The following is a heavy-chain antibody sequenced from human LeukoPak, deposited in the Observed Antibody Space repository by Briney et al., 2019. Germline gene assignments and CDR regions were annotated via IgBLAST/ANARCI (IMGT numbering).Heavy chain of an antibody. Sequence: GESPKISCKGSGYSVTSYWVGWGRQLPGKGLEWMGIIYPGDSDTRYSPSFQGQVTISADKSISTAYLQWSSLKASDTAMYYCASGMGRDWFDPWGQGTLVTVSS. CDR1: GYSVTSYW. D-gene: IGHD1-14*01. CDR3: ASGMGRDWFDP. V-gene: IGHV5-51*01. J-gene: IGHJ5*02. CDR2: IYPGDSDT.